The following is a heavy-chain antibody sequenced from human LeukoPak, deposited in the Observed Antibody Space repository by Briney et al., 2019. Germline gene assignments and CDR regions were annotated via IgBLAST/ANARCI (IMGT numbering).Heavy chain of an antibody. V-gene: IGHV3-23*01. CDR1: GFTFNTYA. CDR3: AKGLYYGSGSYSKYFDS. D-gene: IGHD3-10*01. J-gene: IGHJ4*02. Sequence: GGSLRLSCAASGFTFNTYAMTWVRQAPGKGLEWVSTINGGYGTTYSADSVKGRFILSRDDSKNSVDLQLNSLRVEDTAIYFCAKGLYYGSGSYSKYFDSWGQGTLVTVSS. CDR2: INGGYGTT.